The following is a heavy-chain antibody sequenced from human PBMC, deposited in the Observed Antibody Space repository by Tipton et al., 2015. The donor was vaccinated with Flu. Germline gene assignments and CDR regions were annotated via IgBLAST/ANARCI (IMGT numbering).Heavy chain of an antibody. Sequence: TLSLTCFVSGGSIISTTYYWGWIRQSPGKGLEWIGYMSFSGTTYYNPSLKSRINLSIETSKNQFSLSLRSVTAADTAVYYCARAEDYYRSGSFAPGFDYWGQGTLVTVSS. J-gene: IGHJ4*02. D-gene: IGHD3-10*01. V-gene: IGHV4-31*03. CDR2: MSFSGTT. CDR1: GGSIISTTYY. CDR3: ARAEDYYRSGSFAPGFDY.